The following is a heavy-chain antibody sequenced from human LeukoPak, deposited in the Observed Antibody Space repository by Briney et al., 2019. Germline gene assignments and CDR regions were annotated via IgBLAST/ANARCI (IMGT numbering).Heavy chain of an antibody. J-gene: IGHJ6*02. CDR2: ISAYNGNT. D-gene: IGHD3-9*01. Sequence: ASVKVSCKASGYTFTSYGISWARQAPGQGLEWMGWISAYNGNTNYAQKLQGRVTMTTDTSTSTAYMELRSLRSDDTAVYYCARASREDYDILTGYPPYYYYGMDVWGQGTTVTVSS. CDR3: ARASREDYDILTGYPPYYYYGMDV. V-gene: IGHV1-18*01. CDR1: GYTFTSYG.